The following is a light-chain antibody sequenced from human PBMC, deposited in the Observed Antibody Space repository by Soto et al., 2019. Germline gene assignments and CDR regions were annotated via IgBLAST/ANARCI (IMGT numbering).Light chain of an antibody. V-gene: IGLV2-11*01. J-gene: IGLJ1*01. CDR1: STDVGGYSY. CDR2: DVD. CDR3: CSYAGISNYA. Sequence: QSALTQPRSVSWSPGQAVTISCTGTSTDVGGYSYVSWYQQHPGKAPRLMIYDVDKRPSGVPDRFSGSKSGNTASLTISGLQAEDEADYYCCSYAGISNYAFGPGTKVT.